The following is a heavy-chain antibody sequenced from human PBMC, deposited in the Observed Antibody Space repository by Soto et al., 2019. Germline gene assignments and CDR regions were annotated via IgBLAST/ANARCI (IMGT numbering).Heavy chain of an antibody. CDR1: GGSISSYY. Sequence: SETLSLTCTVSGGSISSYYWSWIRQPPGKGLEWIGYFYYTGSTNYNPSLKSRVTISIDASKNQFSLRPSSVIAADTAVYYCARSMHYSDGSNYSPFDYWGQGTLVTVSS. V-gene: IGHV4-59*12. D-gene: IGHD3-22*01. CDR2: FYYTGST. CDR3: ARSMHYSDGSNYSPFDY. J-gene: IGHJ4*02.